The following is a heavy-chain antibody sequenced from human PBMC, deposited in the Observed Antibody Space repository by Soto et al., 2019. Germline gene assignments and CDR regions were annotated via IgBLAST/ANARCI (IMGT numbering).Heavy chain of an antibody. V-gene: IGHV4-59*01. CDR3: AGVNYGAGRHYYGMDV. J-gene: IGHJ6*02. CDR1: GGSISSYY. D-gene: IGHD3-10*01. CDR2: IYYSGRT. Sequence: QVQLQESGPGLVKPSETLSLTCTVSGGSISSYYWSWIRQPPGKGLEWIGYIYYSGRTNYNPSLQSRVTISVDTSKNQFSLKLSSVTAADTAVYYWAGVNYGAGRHYYGMDVWGQGTTVTVSS.